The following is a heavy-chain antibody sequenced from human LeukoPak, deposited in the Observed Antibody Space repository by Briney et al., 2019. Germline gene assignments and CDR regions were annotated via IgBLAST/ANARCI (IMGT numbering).Heavy chain of an antibody. CDR1: GYTFTSYD. Sequence: ASVKVSCKASGYTFTSYDINWVRQATGQGLEWMGWMNPNSGNTGYAQKFQGRVTMTRNTSISTAYMELSSLRSEDTAVYYCARSGDSSGYYRYYYGMDVWGQGTTVTVSS. D-gene: IGHD3-22*01. CDR3: ARSGDSSGYYRYYYGMDV. V-gene: IGHV1-8*01. J-gene: IGHJ6*02. CDR2: MNPNSGNT.